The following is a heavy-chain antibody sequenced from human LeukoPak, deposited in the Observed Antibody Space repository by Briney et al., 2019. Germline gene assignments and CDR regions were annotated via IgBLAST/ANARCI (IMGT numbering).Heavy chain of an antibody. D-gene: IGHD3-22*01. V-gene: IGHV3-7*01. Sequence: GGSLRLSCAASGFTFSSYWMSWVRQAPGKGLEWVANIKQDGSEKYYVDSVKGRFTISRDNAKNSLYLQMNSLRAEDTAVYYCARDLSRYYDSSGYSGEAFDIWGQGTMVTVSS. CDR1: GFTFSSYW. CDR3: ARDLSRYYDSSGYSGEAFDI. J-gene: IGHJ3*02. CDR2: IKQDGSEK.